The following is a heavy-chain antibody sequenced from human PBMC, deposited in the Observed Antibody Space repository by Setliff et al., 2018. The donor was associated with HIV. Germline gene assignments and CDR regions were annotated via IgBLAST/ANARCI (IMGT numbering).Heavy chain of an antibody. J-gene: IGHJ6*03. CDR3: ARGIGPLPNWENFYYSMDV. Sequence: PSETLSLTCTVSGGSISSSSYYWGWIRQPPGKGLEWIGSIYYSGSTYSNPSLKSRVTISADTSKNQISLKLNSVTAADTAVYYCARGIGPLPNWENFYYSMDVWGKGTTVT. CDR1: GGSISSSSYY. V-gene: IGHV4-39*01. CDR2: IYYSGST. D-gene: IGHD1-26*01.